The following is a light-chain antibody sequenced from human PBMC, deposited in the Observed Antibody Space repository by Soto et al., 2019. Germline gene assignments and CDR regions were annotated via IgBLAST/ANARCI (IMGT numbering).Light chain of an antibody. V-gene: IGKV1-6*02. Sequence: AIQGNQSPSPPSSAVGNKDPNTCPASQRIRNDLSWYQQKPGKAPKLLIYAASSLQSGVPSRFSGSGSGTDFTLTISSLQPEDFATYYCLQDYSFPRTFGGGTKVDI. CDR1: QRIRND. CDR2: AAS. J-gene: IGKJ4*01. CDR3: LQDYSFPRT.